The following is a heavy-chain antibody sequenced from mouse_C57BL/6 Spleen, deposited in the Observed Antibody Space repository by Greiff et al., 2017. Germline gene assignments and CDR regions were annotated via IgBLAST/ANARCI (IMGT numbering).Heavy chain of an antibody. CDR1: GFTFSDYY. CDR2: INYDGSST. V-gene: IGHV5-16*01. Sequence: MLVASEGGLVQPGSSMKLSCTASGFTFSDYYMAWFRQVPEKGLEWVANINYDGSSTYYLDSLKSRFIISRDNAKNILYLQMSSLKSEDTATYYCARYDFAWFAYWGQGTLVTVSA. D-gene: IGHD2-4*01. CDR3: ARYDFAWFAY. J-gene: IGHJ3*01.